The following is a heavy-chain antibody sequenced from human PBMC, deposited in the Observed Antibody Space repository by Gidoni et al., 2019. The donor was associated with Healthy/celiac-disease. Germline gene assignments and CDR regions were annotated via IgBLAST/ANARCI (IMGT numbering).Heavy chain of an antibody. J-gene: IGHJ4*02. V-gene: IGHV1-18*04. CDR3: ASNYEEAAY. D-gene: IGHD4-4*01. Sequence: QVQLVQSGAEGTKPGASGKVSCKASGYTFTSYGISWVRQAPGQGLEWMGWISAYNGNTNDAQKLQGRVTMSTDTSTRRAYMERRSLRSDDTAVYYFASNYEEAAYWGQGTLVTVSS. CDR2: ISAYNGNT. CDR1: GYTFTSYG.